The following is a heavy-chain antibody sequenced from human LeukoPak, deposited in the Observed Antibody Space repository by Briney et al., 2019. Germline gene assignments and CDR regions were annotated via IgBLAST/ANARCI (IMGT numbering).Heavy chain of an antibody. D-gene: IGHD3-16*02. CDR3: AAYVWGSYRYYYYYYMDV. Sequence: GASVTVSCKASGGTFSSYAISWVRQAPGQGLEWMGGIIPIFGTANYAQKFQGRVTSTTDGSTSTAYMELSSLRSEDTAVYYCAAYVWGSYRYYYYYYMDVWGKGTTVTVSS. CDR1: GGTFSSYA. V-gene: IGHV1-69*05. CDR2: IIPIFGTA. J-gene: IGHJ6*03.